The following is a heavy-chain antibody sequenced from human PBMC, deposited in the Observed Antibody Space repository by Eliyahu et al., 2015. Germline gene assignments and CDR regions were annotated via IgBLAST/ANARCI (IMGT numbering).Heavy chain of an antibody. CDR2: ISSSGSTI. J-gene: IGHJ4*02. CDR3: ASGGNDFWAQLDY. CDR1: GFTFSSYE. V-gene: IGHV3-48*03. D-gene: IGHD3-3*01. Sequence: EVQLVESGGGLVQPGGSLXLSCXASGFTFSSYEMNWVRQAPGKGLEWVSYISSSGSTIYYADSVKGRFTISRDNAKNSLYLQMNSLRAEDTAVYYCASGGNDFWAQLDYWGQGTLVTVSS.